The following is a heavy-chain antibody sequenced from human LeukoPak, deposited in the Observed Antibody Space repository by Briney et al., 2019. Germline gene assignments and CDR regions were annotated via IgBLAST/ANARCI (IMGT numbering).Heavy chain of an antibody. CDR3: AKDMGPERDSTGYGMDV. Sequence: HPGGSLRLSCAASGFTFDDYAMHWVRQAPGKGLEWVSLISGDGGSTYYADSVKGRFTISRDNSKNSLYLQMNSLRTEDTALYYCAKDMGPERDSTGYGMDVWGQGTTVTVSS. J-gene: IGHJ6*02. V-gene: IGHV3-43*02. CDR2: ISGDGGST. CDR1: GFTFDDYA. D-gene: IGHD2-2*01.